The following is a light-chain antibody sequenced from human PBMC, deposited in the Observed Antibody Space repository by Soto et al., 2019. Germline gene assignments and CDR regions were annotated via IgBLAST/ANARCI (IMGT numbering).Light chain of an antibody. CDR3: SSYTSNYIVV. V-gene: IGLV2-8*01. CDR2: EVT. CDR1: NSDVGGYNY. J-gene: IGLJ2*01. Sequence: QSALTQPPSASGSPGQSVAISCTGTNSDVGGYNYVSWYQHHPGKVPKLMIYEVTKRPSGVPDRFSGSKSGNTASLTVSGRQAEDEAEYYCSSYTSNYIVVLGGGTKVTVL.